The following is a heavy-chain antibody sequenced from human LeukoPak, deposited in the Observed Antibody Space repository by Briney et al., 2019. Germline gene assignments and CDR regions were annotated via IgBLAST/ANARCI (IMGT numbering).Heavy chain of an antibody. D-gene: IGHD3-22*01. CDR2: IYYSGST. J-gene: IGHJ4*02. CDR1: GGSISSYY. Sequence: SETLSLTCTVSGGSISSYYWSWIRQPPGKGLEWIGYIYYSGSTNYNPSLKSRVTISVDTSKNQFPLKLSSVTAADTAVYYCARHWTYYYDSSGYYSKWYFDYWGQGTLVTVSS. CDR3: ARHWTYYYDSSGYYSKWYFDY. V-gene: IGHV4-59*08.